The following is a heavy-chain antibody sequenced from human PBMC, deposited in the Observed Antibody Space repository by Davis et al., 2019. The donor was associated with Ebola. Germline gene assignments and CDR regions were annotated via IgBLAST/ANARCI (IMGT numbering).Heavy chain of an antibody. D-gene: IGHD1-1*01. Sequence: ASVKVSCKVSGYRLIEFSIHWVRQAPGKGLEWMGGFDPEDGETIYAQKFQGRVIMTEDTSTDTAYMELSSLRSEDTAVYYCARAQFPTTSDHWGQGTLVTVSS. CDR2: FDPEDGET. CDR3: ARAQFPTTSDH. J-gene: IGHJ4*02. CDR1: GYRLIEFS. V-gene: IGHV1-24*01.